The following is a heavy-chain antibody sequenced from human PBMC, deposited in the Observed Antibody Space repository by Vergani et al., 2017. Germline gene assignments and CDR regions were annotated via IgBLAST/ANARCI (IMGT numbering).Heavy chain of an antibody. J-gene: IGHJ4*02. CDR3: ARLVGANDPYFDY. Sequence: QVQLVQSGAEVKKPGSSVKVSCKASGGTFSSYAISWVRQAPGQGLEWMGGIIPIFGTANYAQKFQGRVTMTRDTSISTAYMELSRLRSDDTAVYYCARLVGANDPYFDYWGQGTLVTVSS. CDR2: IIPIFGTA. CDR1: GGTFSSYA. D-gene: IGHD1-26*01. V-gene: IGHV1-69*06.